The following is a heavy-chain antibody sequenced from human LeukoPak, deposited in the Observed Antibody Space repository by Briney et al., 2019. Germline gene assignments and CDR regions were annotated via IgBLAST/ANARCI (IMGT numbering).Heavy chain of an antibody. D-gene: IGHD6-13*01. CDR1: GFTVSSNY. Sequence: GGSLRLSCAASGFTVSSNYMSWVRQAPGKGLEWVSVIYSGGSTYYADSVKGRFTISRDNSKNTLYLQMNSLRAEDTAVYYCARDRYSSSWSGYYYYYYGMDVWDQGTTVTVSS. J-gene: IGHJ6*02. CDR2: IYSGGST. V-gene: IGHV3-66*01. CDR3: ARDRYSSSWSGYYYYYYGMDV.